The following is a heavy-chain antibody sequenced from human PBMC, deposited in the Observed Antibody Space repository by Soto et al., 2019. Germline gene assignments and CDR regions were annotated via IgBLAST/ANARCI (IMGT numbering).Heavy chain of an antibody. D-gene: IGHD2-15*01. Sequence: QVQLVQSGAEVKKPGSSVKVSCKASGGTFSSYAISWVRQAPGQGLEWMGGIIPIFGTANYAQKFQGRVTITADESTGTAYMELSSLRSEDTAVYYCARLTDCSGGSCYYYYGMDVWGQGTTVTVSS. CDR2: IIPIFGTA. J-gene: IGHJ6*02. CDR3: ARLTDCSGGSCYYYYGMDV. V-gene: IGHV1-69*01. CDR1: GGTFSSYA.